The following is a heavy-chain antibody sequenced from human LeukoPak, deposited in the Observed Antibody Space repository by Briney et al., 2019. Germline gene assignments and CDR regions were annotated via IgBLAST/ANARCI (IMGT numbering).Heavy chain of an antibody. CDR3: TIEGSSSWQNWFDP. CDR1: GYTFTGYY. D-gene: IGHD6-13*01. J-gene: IGHJ5*02. V-gene: IGHV1-2*06. Sequence: ASVKVSCKASGYTFTGYYMHWVRQAPGQGLEWMGRINPNSGGTNYAQKFQGRVTMTRDTSISTAYMELSRLRSDDTAVYYCTIEGSSSWQNWFDPWGQGTLVTVSS. CDR2: INPNSGGT.